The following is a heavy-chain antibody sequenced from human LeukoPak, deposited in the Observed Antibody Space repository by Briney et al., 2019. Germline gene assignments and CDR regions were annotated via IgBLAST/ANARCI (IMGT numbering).Heavy chain of an antibody. J-gene: IGHJ5*02. CDR3: AKLLELRVFWFDP. CDR2: ISGSGGST. D-gene: IGHD1-7*01. V-gene: IGHV3-23*01. CDR1: GFTFSSYA. Sequence: GGSLRLSCAAPGFTFSSYAMSWVRQAPGKGLEWVSAISGSGGSTYYADSVKSRFTISRDNSKNTLYLQMNSLRAEDTAVYYCAKLLELRVFWFDPWGQGTLVTVSS.